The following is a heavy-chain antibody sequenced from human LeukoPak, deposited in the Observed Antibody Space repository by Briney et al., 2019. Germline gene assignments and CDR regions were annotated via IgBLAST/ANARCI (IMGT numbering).Heavy chain of an antibody. CDR3: ARDGYCGGDCYSADAFDI. Sequence: GGSLRLSCAASGFTFSSYSMNWVRQAPGKGLEWVSSISSSSSYIYYADSVKGRFTISRDNAKNPLYLQMNSLRAEDTAVYYCARDGYCGGDCYSADAFDIWGQGTMVTVSS. CDR2: ISSSSSYI. D-gene: IGHD2-21*01. V-gene: IGHV3-21*01. J-gene: IGHJ3*02. CDR1: GFTFSSYS.